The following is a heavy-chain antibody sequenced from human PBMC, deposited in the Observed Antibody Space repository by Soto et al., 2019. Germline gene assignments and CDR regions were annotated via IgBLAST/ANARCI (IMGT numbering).Heavy chain of an antibody. CDR2: IYWDDDK. D-gene: IGHD2-15*01. J-gene: IGHJ5*02. CDR3: ALAEDGRLFDP. CDR1: GFSLSTSGVG. Sequence: QITLKESGPSLVKPTQTLTLTCTFSGFSLSTSGVGVGWIRQPPGKALEWLALIYWDDDKRYSPSLKSRHTITKDTSKNQVVLTMTNMDPVDTATYYCALAEDGRLFDPWGHGTLVTVSS. V-gene: IGHV2-5*02.